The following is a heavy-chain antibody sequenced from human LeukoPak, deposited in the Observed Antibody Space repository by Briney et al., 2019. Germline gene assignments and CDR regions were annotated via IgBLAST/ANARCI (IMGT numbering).Heavy chain of an antibody. J-gene: IGHJ4*02. D-gene: IGHD3-9*01. CDR1: GGSISSGGYY. CDR2: IYHSGST. V-gene: IGHV4-30-2*01. CDR3: ASRGARLRYFDWVLDY. Sequence: SQTLSLTCTVSGGSISSGGYYWSWIRQPPGKGLEWIGYIYHSGSTYYNPSLKSRVTISVDRSKNQFSLKLSSVTAADTAVYYCASRGARLRYFDWVLDYWGQGTLVTVSS.